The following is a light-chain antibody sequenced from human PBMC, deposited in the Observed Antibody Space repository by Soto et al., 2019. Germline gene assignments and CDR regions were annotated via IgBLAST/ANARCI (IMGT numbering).Light chain of an antibody. Sequence: IVMTHSPGTLSVSPGGRATLSFRASQSVSSYLAWYQQKPGQAPRLLIYGASTRATGIPARFSGSGSGTEFTLTISSLQSEDFAVYYCQQYNNWPITFGQGTRLEIK. CDR1: QSVSSY. J-gene: IGKJ5*01. V-gene: IGKV3-15*01. CDR2: GAS. CDR3: QQYNNWPIT.